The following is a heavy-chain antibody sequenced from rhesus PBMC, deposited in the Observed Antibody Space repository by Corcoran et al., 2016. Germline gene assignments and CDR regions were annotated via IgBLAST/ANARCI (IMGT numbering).Heavy chain of an antibody. Sequence: QVYLQESGPGLVKPSETLSLTCAVSGGSIRGYYWTWIRQPPGKGLEWIGYIGSSSGTTYYNPSLKRRVTISTATSKNQFSLRLNSVTAADTAVYYCARTTFYGNSYYFDVWGPGTPITISS. J-gene: IGHJ2*01. D-gene: IGHD4-35*01. V-gene: IGHV4-165*02. CDR3: ARTTFYGNSYYFDV. CDR1: GGSIRGYY. CDR2: IGSSSGTT.